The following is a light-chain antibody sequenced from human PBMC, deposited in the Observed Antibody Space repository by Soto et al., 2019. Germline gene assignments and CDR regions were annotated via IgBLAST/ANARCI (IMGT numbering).Light chain of an antibody. V-gene: IGLV2-8*01. CDR1: SSDVGGYNY. J-gene: IGLJ3*02. CDR3: NSYARINNVV. Sequence: QSVLTQPPSASGSPGQSVTISCTGTSSDVGGYNYVSWYQHHPDKAPKLIIYEVTKRPSGVPDRFSGSKSGNTASLTVSGLQAEDEADYYCNSYARINNVVFGGGTKLTVL. CDR2: EVT.